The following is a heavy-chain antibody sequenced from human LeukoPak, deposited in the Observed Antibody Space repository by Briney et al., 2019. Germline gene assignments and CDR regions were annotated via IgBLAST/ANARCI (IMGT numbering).Heavy chain of an antibody. CDR2: INAGNGNT. V-gene: IGHV1-3*01. CDR3: ARSREEGDAAAGLNWFDP. J-gene: IGHJ5*02. CDR1: GYTFTSYA. D-gene: IGHD6-13*01. Sequence: ASVKVSCKASGYTFTSYAMHWVRQAPGQRLEWMGWINAGNGNTKYSQKFQGRVTITRDTSASTAYMELSSLRSEDTAVYYCARSREEGDAAAGLNWFDPWGQGTLVTVSS.